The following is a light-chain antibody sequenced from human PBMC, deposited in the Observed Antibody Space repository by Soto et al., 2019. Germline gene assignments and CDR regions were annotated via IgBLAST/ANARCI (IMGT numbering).Light chain of an antibody. CDR2: AAS. Sequence: DIQMTQSPSSLSASVGDRVTITCRASQSISSSYLNWYQQKRGRAPKLLIYAASSLQSGVPLRFSGSGSGTDFTLTISSLQPEDFASYYCQQSHSTPFTFGQGTRLEIK. V-gene: IGKV1-39*01. CDR3: QQSHSTPFT. CDR1: QSISSSY. J-gene: IGKJ5*01.